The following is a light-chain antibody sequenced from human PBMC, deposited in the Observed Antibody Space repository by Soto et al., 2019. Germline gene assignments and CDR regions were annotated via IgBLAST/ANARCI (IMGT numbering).Light chain of an antibody. CDR2: EVY. V-gene: IGLV2-8*01. CDR1: SSDVGGYNY. J-gene: IGLJ1*01. Sequence: QSALTQPPSASGSPGQSVTISCTGTSSDVGGYNYVSWYQQHPGKAPTLMIYEVYKRPSGVPDRFSGSKSGNTASLTVSGLLAEDEADYYCSSYAGGNNPYVFGTGTKLTVL. CDR3: SSYAGGNNPYV.